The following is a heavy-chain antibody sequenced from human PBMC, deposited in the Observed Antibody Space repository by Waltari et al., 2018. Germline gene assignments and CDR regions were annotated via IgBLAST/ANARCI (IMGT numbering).Heavy chain of an antibody. CDR1: GVSILSNRHY. Sequence: QLQLQESGPGLVKPSETRSLTCSVSGVSILSNRHYWDWIRQTPVQGVEWLATMAYSGTTYSSQSLKGRVTISRDTYKNQVSLRLGSVTAADTAVYYCATYIGASIGTAAFDVWGQGTKVTVSS. D-gene: IGHD1-1*01. CDR3: ATYIGASIGTAAFDV. CDR2: MAYSGTT. J-gene: IGHJ3*01. V-gene: IGHV4-39*01.